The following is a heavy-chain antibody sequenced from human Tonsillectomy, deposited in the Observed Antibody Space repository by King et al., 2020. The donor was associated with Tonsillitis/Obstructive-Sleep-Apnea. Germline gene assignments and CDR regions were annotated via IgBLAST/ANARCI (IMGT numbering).Heavy chain of an antibody. D-gene: IGHD5-24*01. CDR3: ARKTGYNLGAFDI. V-gene: IGHV3-33*01. J-gene: IGHJ3*02. Sequence: VQLVESGGGVVQPGRSLRLSCAASGFTFSTYAMHWVRQAPSKGLEWVAFIWYDGSNKSNSDSWQGRFTTSRDNSKNTLYLQRNSRRAEDTAVYYCARKTGYNLGAFDIWGQGTMVTVSS. CDR1: GFTFSTYA. CDR2: IWYDGSNK.